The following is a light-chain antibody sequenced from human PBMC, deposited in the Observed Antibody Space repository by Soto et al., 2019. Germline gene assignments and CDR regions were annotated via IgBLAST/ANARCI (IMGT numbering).Light chain of an antibody. CDR2: DNN. CDR1: SSNIGNNY. Sequence: QSVLTQPPSVSAAPGQKVTISCSGSSSNIGNNYVSWYQQLPGTAPKLLIYDNNKRPSGIPDRFSGSKSGTSATLGITGLQTGDEADYYCGTWDSSLSADVFGTGTKLTVL. J-gene: IGLJ1*01. CDR3: GTWDSSLSADV. V-gene: IGLV1-51*01.